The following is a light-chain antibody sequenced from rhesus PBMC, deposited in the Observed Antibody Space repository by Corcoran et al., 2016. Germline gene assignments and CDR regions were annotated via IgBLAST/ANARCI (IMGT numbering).Light chain of an antibody. CDR3: LQHSNWWT. Sequence: EIVMTQSPATLSLSPGERATLSCRARQSGRSSLAWYQQKPGQAPRLLIYGASNRPTGIPDRFCGSGSWNDFTLTSSRLEPDEVAVYYCLQHSNWWTFGQGTKVDIK. CDR2: GAS. V-gene: IGKV3-24*01. J-gene: IGKJ1*01. CDR1: QSGRSS.